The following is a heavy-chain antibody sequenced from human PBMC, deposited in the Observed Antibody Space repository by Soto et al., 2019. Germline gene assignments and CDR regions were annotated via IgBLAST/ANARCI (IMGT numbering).Heavy chain of an antibody. J-gene: IGHJ5*02. D-gene: IGHD3-9*01. Sequence: PGGSLRLSCAASGFTLSRYTMHWVRQAPGKGLEWVALNSWDGGTSAYADSVKGRFTISRDNAKNSLYLQMNSLRAEDTAVYYCAREADILNWFDPWGQGTLVTVSS. CDR1: GFTLSRYT. CDR2: NSWDGGTS. V-gene: IGHV3-20*04. CDR3: AREADILNWFDP.